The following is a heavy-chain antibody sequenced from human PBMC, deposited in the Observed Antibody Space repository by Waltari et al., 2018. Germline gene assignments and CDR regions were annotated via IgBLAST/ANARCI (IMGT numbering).Heavy chain of an antibody. CDR2: INYSGGGT. CDR3: AKREYGNTINY. Sequence: EVRRVESGGGLVQPGRSLIPSCAVFRFRVSSPAVATVRQAPGKGLEWVSAINYSGGGTHYADSVKGRFTISRDNSKNTLYLQMNSLRAEDTAIYYCAKREYGNTINYWGQGTLVTVSS. J-gene: IGHJ4*02. V-gene: IGHV3-23*04. D-gene: IGHD6-6*01. CDR1: RFRVSSPA.